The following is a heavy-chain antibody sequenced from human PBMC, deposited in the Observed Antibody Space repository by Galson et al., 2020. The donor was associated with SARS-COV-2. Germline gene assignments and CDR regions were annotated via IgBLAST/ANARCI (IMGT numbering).Heavy chain of an antibody. CDR1: GFTFDTYD. CDR2: IWFDGSNQ. V-gene: IGHV3-30*02. D-gene: IGHD2-8*01. Sequence: GGSLRLSCAASGFTFDTYDMHWVRQAPGKGLEWVAFIWFDGSNQYYADSVKGRFIISRDNFENTVDLEMYSLRPDDAGVYYCAKGMSPRDHYFYMDVWGNGASVTVSS. CDR3: AKGMSPRDHYFYMDV. J-gene: IGHJ6*03.